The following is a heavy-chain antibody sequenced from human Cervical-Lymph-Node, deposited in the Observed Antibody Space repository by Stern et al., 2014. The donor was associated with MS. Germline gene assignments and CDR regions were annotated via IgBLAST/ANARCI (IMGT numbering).Heavy chain of an antibody. CDR2: IYYSGST. Sequence: VQLVESGPGLVKPSQTLSLTCTVSGGSISSGGYYWSWIRQHPGKGLEWIGYIYYSGSTYYNPSPKSRVTISADTSKNQFSLKLSSVTAADTAVYYCARDGRGYYYYGMDVWGQGTTVTVSS. V-gene: IGHV4-31*03. CDR1: GGSISSGGYY. CDR3: ARDGRGYYYYGMDV. J-gene: IGHJ6*02. D-gene: IGHD1-14*01.